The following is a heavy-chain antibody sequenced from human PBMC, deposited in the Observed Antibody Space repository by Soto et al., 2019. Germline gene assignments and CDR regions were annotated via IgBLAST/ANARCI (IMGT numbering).Heavy chain of an antibody. CDR1: GGSISGSSYY. J-gene: IGHJ4*02. V-gene: IGHV4-39*01. Sequence: TSETLSLTCTVSGGSISGSSYYWGWIRQPPGKGLEWIGYLHYSGSTYYNPSLKSRVTISVDTSKNQFSLKLSSVSAADTAVYYRARHFSERRGPDYWGQGTLVTVSS. CDR2: LHYSGST. CDR3: ARHFSERRGPDY.